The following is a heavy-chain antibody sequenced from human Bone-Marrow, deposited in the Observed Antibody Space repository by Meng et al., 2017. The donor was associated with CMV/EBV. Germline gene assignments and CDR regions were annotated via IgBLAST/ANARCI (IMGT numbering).Heavy chain of an antibody. Sequence: GGSLRLSCAASGFTFSSYSMNWVRQAPGKGLEWVSYISSSSSTIYYADSVKGRFTISRDNAKNSLYLQMNSLRAEDTAVYYCARVSRTGTIDYWGQGPRVTGSS. CDR2: ISSSSSTI. CDR1: GFTFSSYS. J-gene: IGHJ4*02. V-gene: IGHV3-48*04. D-gene: IGHD1-1*01. CDR3: ARVSRTGTIDY.